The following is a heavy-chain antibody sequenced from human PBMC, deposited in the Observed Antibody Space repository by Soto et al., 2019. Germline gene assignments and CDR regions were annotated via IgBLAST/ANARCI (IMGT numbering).Heavy chain of an antibody. D-gene: IGHD2-21*01. J-gene: IGHJ5*02. CDR1: GGSISSYY. CDR3: ATIPYCGGDCS. Sequence: SETLSLTCTVSGGSISSYYWSWIRQPPGKGLEWIGYIYYSGSTNYNPSLKSRVTISVDTSKNQFSLKLSSVTAADTAVYYCATIPYCGGDCSWGQGILVTVSS. CDR2: IYYSGST. V-gene: IGHV4-59*01.